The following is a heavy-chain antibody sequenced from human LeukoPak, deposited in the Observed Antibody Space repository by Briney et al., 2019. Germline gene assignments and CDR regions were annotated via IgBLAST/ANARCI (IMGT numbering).Heavy chain of an antibody. CDR1: GYTFTSYG. V-gene: IGHV1-69*13. CDR3: ARDSGSYGYWWFDP. D-gene: IGHD5-18*01. J-gene: IGHJ5*02. Sequence: GASVKVSCKASGYTFTSYGISWVRQAPGQGLEWMGGIIPIFGTANYAQKFQGRVTITADESTSTAYMELSSLRSEDTAVYYCARDSGSYGYWWFDPWGQGTLVTVSS. CDR2: IIPIFGTA.